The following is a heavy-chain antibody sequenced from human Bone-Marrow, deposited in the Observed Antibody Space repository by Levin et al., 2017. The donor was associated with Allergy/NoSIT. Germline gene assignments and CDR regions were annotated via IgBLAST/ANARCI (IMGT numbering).Heavy chain of an antibody. D-gene: IGHD5-12*01. V-gene: IGHV1-69*13. CDR3: ARAAARGYSGPHYYGMDV. Sequence: ASVKVSCKASGGTFSSYAISWVRQAPGQGLEWMGGIIPIFGTANYAQKFQGRVTITADESTSTAYMELSSLRSEDTAVYYCARAAARGYSGPHYYGMDVWGQGTTVTVSS. J-gene: IGHJ6*02. CDR2: IIPIFGTA. CDR1: GGTFSSYA.